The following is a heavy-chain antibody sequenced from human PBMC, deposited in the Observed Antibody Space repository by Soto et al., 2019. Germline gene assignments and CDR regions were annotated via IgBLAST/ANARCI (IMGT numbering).Heavy chain of an antibody. V-gene: IGHV1-2*02. CDR3: ARDNSGANFGY. J-gene: IGHJ4*02. CDR2: INPKNGDK. D-gene: IGHD2-15*01. Sequence: QVQLLQSGAEVKKPGASVKVSCKASGYRFIDFFLHWVRQAPGQGLEGMGWINPKNGDKNYAQKFQDRVTITRDTSISVAYMDLSGLNSGDAAVYYCARDNSGANFGYWGQGALVTVS. CDR1: GYRFIDFF.